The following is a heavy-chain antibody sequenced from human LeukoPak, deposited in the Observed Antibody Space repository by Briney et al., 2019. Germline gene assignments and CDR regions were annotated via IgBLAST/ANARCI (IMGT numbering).Heavy chain of an antibody. V-gene: IGHV3-48*04. J-gene: IGHJ4*02. Sequence: PGGSLRLSCAASGFTFSSYSMNWVRQAPGKGLEWVSYISSSSRTIYYADSVKGRFTISRDNAKNSLYLQMNSLRAEDTAVYYCARVRRYFGIDYWGQGTLVTVSS. CDR3: ARVRRYFGIDY. CDR2: ISSSSRTI. CDR1: GFTFSSYS. D-gene: IGHD3-9*01.